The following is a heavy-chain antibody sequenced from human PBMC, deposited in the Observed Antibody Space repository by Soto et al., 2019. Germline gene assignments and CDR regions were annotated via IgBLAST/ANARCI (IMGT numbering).Heavy chain of an antibody. CDR1: GFTFSNYW. V-gene: IGHV3-74*02. CDR3: ARGDCVGGTCYSLAGSFYYYMDV. D-gene: IGHD2-15*01. CDR2: INSDGSVS. J-gene: IGHJ6*03. Sequence: EVQLVESGGGLVQPGGSLRLSCAASGFTFSNYWMYWVRQAPGKGLEWVSRINSDGSVSSHADSVKGRLTISRDNGKNTLYLNMDSLRAEDTAVYYCARGDCVGGTCYSLAGSFYYYMDVWGKGTTVTVFS.